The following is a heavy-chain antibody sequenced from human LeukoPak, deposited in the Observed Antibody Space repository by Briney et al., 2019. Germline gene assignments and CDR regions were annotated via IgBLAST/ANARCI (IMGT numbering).Heavy chain of an antibody. CDR2: IYPADSDT. V-gene: IGHV5-51*01. Sequence: GGSLEISCKVSGYHFTNYWIGWVRPLPGKGLERIVIIYPADSDTRYRPSFQGQVTMSADESISAAYLQWSSLKASDTAIYYCARVGYYYVSGGFYTQPFDFWGQGTLVTVSS. CDR3: ARVGYYYVSGGFYTQPFDF. J-gene: IGHJ4*02. CDR1: GYHFTNYW. D-gene: IGHD3-22*01.